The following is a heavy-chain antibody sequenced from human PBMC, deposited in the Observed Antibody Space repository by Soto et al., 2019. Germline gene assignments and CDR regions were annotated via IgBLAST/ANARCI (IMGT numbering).Heavy chain of an antibody. Sequence: ASVKVSCKASGGTFSSYAISWVRQAPGQGLEWMGGIIPIFGTANYAQKFQGRVTITADESTSTAYMELSSLRSEDTAVYYCARRSSITIFRVVSEAYYYGMDVWGQGTTVTVSS. CDR3: ARRSSITIFRVVSEAYYYGMDV. J-gene: IGHJ6*02. V-gene: IGHV1-69*13. D-gene: IGHD3-3*01. CDR1: GGTFSSYA. CDR2: IIPIFGTA.